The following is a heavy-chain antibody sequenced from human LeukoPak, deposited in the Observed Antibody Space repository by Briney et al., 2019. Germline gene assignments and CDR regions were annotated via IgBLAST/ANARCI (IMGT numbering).Heavy chain of an antibody. Sequence: SETLSLTCTVSGGFISTFYWSWIRQPPGKGLEWIGYVYYSGSTNYSPSLKSRVTISVDPPKNQFSLKLSSVTAADTAVYYCARAHQNYYYGMDVWGQGTTVTVSS. CDR1: GGFISTFY. CDR3: ARAHQNYYYGMDV. CDR2: VYYSGST. V-gene: IGHV4-59*01. J-gene: IGHJ6*02.